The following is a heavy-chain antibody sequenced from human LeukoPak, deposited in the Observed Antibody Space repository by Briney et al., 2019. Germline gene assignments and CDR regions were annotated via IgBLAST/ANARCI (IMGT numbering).Heavy chain of an antibody. CDR2: INIDGSST. CDR3: ARGTYYDFWSGYYYMDV. CDR1: GFTFSSYW. Sequence: GGSLRLSCAASGFTFSSYWMHWVRQAPGKGLVWVSRINIDGSSTSYADSVKGRFTISRDNAKNTLYLQMNSLRAEDTAVYYCARGTYYDFWSGYYYMDVWGKGTTVTVSS. J-gene: IGHJ6*03. V-gene: IGHV3-74*01. D-gene: IGHD3-3*01.